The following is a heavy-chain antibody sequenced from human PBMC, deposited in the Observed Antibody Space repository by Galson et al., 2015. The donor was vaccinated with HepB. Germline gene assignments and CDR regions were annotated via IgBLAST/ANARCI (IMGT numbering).Heavy chain of an antibody. CDR2: ISYDGSNK. J-gene: IGHJ6*02. CDR3: ARVPQWELLYYYYGMDV. V-gene: IGHV3-30*04. CDR1: GFTFSSYA. Sequence: SLRLSCAASGFTFSSYAMHWVRQAPGKGLEWVAVISYDGSNKYYADSVKGRFTISRDNSKNTLYLQMNSLRAEDTAVYYCARVPQWELLYYYYGMDVWGQGTLVTVSS. D-gene: IGHD1-26*01.